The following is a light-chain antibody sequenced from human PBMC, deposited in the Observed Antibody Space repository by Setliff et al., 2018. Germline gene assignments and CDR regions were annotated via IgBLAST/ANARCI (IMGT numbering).Light chain of an antibody. Sequence: QSALTQPPSVSGSRGQSVTISCTGTSSDVGNYNRVSWYQQPPGTAPKLMIYDVTNRPSGVPDRFSGSKSGNTASLTISGLQAEDEADYYCSSYTSSNTYVFGSGTKVPS. CDR2: DVT. V-gene: IGLV2-18*02. CDR3: SSYTSSNTYV. CDR1: SSDVGNYNR. J-gene: IGLJ1*01.